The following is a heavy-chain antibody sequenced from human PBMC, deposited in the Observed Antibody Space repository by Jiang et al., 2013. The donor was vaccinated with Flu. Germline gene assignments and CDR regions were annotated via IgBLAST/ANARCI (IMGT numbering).Heavy chain of an antibody. J-gene: IGHJ5*02. CDR3: VRHGDESSGYYVNWFDP. CDR2: IYPRDSDI. D-gene: IGHD3-22*01. V-gene: IGHV5-51*01. CDR1: GYRFTSYW. Sequence: SLKISCKGSGYRFTSYWIGWVRQMPGKGLEWMGIIYPRDSDIRYSPSFQGQVTIFTDNSISTAYLQWSSLKASDTAMYYCVRHGDESSGYYVNWFDPWGQGT.